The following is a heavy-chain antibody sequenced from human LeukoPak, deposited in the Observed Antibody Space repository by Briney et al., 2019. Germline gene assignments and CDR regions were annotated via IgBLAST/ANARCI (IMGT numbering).Heavy chain of an antibody. D-gene: IGHD4-17*01. J-gene: IGHJ6*02. Sequence: GGSLRLSCAASGFTYRSYEMNWVRQAPGKGLEWVSYISSSGSTIYSADSVKGRFTISRDNDKNSMYLQMNSLRAEDTAVYYCASRGTTVTTFDYHYGMDVWGQGTTVTVSS. V-gene: IGHV3-48*03. CDR3: ASRGTTVTTFDYHYGMDV. CDR2: ISSSGSTI. CDR1: GFTYRSYE.